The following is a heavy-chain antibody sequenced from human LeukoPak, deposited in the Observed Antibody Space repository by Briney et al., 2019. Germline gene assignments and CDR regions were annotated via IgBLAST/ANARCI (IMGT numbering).Heavy chain of an antibody. V-gene: IGHV4-34*01. CDR3: ASTYYYDSSGLGYFDY. Sequence: PSETLSLTCAVYGGSFSGYYWSWIRQPPGKGLEWIGEINHSGSTNYNPSLKSRVTIPVDTSKNQFSLKLSSVTAADTAVYYCASTYYYDSSGLGYFDYWGQGTLVTVSS. D-gene: IGHD3-22*01. CDR1: GGSFSGYY. CDR2: INHSGST. J-gene: IGHJ4*02.